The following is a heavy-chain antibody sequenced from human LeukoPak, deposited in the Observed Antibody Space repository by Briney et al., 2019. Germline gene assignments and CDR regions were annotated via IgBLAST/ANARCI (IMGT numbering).Heavy chain of an antibody. CDR3: ARDRIRFGELSYFDY. CDR2: IYYSGGT. CDR1: GGSIGNNRYY. J-gene: IGHJ4*02. V-gene: IGHV4-39*07. Sequence: PSETLSLTCTVSGGSIGNNRYYWGWIRQPPGKGLEWIGNIYYSGGTSYNPSLKSRVTMSVNTPKNQFSLKLSSVTAADTAVYYCARDRIRFGELSYFDYWGQGSLVTVSP. D-gene: IGHD3-10*01.